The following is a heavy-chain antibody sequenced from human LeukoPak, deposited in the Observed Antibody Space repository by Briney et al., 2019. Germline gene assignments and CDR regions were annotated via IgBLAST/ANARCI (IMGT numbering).Heavy chain of an antibody. J-gene: IGHJ3*02. CDR1: GFTFSSYA. D-gene: IGHD3-9*01. CDR2: ISGSGGST. Sequence: PGGSLRLSCAASGFTFSSYAMSWVRQAPGKGLEWVSSISGSGGSTYYADSVKGRLTISRDNSKNTLYLQMNSLRAEDTAVYYCARGYFDWLLSSLDAFDIWGQGTMVTVSS. CDR3: ARGYFDWLLSSLDAFDI. V-gene: IGHV3-23*01.